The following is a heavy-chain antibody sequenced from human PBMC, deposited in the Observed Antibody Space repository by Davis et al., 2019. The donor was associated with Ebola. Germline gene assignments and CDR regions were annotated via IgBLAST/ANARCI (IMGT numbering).Heavy chain of an antibody. CDR2: IGSSGGST. J-gene: IGHJ6*02. Sequence: GESLKISCAASGFTFSTYAMNWVRQAPGKGLEWVSRIGSSGGSTYYADSVKGRFTISRDNSKNTLYLQMNSLRAEDTAVYYCAGGYSTTNTGYYYGVDVWGQGTTVTVSS. V-gene: IGHV3-23*01. CDR3: AGGYSTTNTGYYYGVDV. D-gene: IGHD2/OR15-2a*01. CDR1: GFTFSTYA.